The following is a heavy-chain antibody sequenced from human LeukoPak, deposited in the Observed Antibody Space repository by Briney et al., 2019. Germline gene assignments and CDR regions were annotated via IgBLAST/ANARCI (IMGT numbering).Heavy chain of an antibody. CDR3: AKDPTHYRVWDDYDSTVLSY. V-gene: IGHV3-30*02. CDR2: VRYDGSNK. D-gene: IGHD3-22*01. J-gene: IGHJ4*02. CDR1: GFTFSSYG. Sequence: GGSLRLSCTASGFTFSSYGMHWVRQAPGTGLEWAAFVRYDGSNKYYADSVKGRFTISRDNSKNTLYLQMNSLRAADTAVYYCAKDPTHYRVWDDYDSTVLSYWGQGTLVTVSS.